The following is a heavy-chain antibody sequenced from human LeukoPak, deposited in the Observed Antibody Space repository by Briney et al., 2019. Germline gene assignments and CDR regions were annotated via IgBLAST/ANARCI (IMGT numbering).Heavy chain of an antibody. D-gene: IGHD6-6*01. CDR1: GGSISSGGYY. V-gene: IGHV4-31*03. CDR2: IYYSGST. Sequence: SETLSLTCTVSGGSISSGGYYWSWIRQHPGKGLEWIGYIYYSGSTYYNPSLKSRVTISVDTSKNQFPLKLSSVTAADTAVYYCAREGSIAARPRDHYFDYWGQGTLVTVSS. J-gene: IGHJ4*02. CDR3: AREGSIAARPRDHYFDY.